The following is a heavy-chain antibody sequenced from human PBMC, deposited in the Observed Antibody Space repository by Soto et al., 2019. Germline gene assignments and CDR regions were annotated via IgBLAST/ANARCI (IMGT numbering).Heavy chain of an antibody. D-gene: IGHD1-7*01. CDR1: GGSIRSYY. J-gene: IGHJ6*02. CDR3: AREFEITGTGSGGMDV. Sequence: SETLSLTCTVSGGSIRSYYCSWIRQPPGKGLEWIGYIYYSGSTNYNPSLKSRVTISVDTSKNQFSLKLSSVTAADTAVYYCAREFEITGTGSGGMDVWGQGTTLTVSS. V-gene: IGHV4-59*01. CDR2: IYYSGST.